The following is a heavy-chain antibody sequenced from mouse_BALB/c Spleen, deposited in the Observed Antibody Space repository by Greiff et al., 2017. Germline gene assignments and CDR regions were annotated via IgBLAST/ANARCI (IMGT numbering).Heavy chain of an antibody. J-gene: IGHJ3*01. CDR2: IDPENGNT. CDR1: GFNIKDYY. D-gene: IGHD2-3*01. CDR3: ASSGIYDGYYVAY. V-gene: IGHV14-1*02. Sequence: VQLQQSGAELVRPGALVKLSCKASGFNIKDYYMHWVKQRPEQGLEWIGWIDPENGNTIYDPKFQGKASITADTSSNTAYLQLSSLTSEDTAVYYCASSGIYDGYYVAYWGQGTLVTVSA.